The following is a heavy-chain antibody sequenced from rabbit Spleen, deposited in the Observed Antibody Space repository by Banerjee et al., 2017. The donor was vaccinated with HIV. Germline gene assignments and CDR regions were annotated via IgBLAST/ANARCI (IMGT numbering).Heavy chain of an antibody. V-gene: IGHV1S45*01. CDR2: IDPVFGIT. Sequence: EQLEESGGGLVKPEGSLTLTCKASGFSFSSSDYICWVRQAPGKGLEWIGYIDPVFGITYYANWVNGRFSISRENAQNTVFLQMTSLTASDTATYFCARDGAGGSYFALWGPGTLVTVS. D-gene: IGHD8-1*01. CDR3: ARDGAGGSYFAL. J-gene: IGHJ4*01. CDR1: GFSFSSSDY.